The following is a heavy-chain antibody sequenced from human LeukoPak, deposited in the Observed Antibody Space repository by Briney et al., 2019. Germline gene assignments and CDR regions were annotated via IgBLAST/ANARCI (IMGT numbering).Heavy chain of an antibody. Sequence: PGGSLRLSCAASGFTFSSYAMHWVRQAPGKGLEWVAVISYDGSNKYYADSVKGRFTISRDNSKNTLYLQMNSLRAEDTAVYYCARELTAMVDYWGQGTLVTVSS. J-gene: IGHJ4*02. D-gene: IGHD5-18*01. CDR3: ARELTAMVDY. V-gene: IGHV3-30*04. CDR1: GFTFSSYA. CDR2: ISYDGSNK.